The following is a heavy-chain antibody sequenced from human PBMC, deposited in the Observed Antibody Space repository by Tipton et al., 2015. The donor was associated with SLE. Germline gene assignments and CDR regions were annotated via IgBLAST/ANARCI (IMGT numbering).Heavy chain of an antibody. CDR2: IYYSGST. V-gene: IGHV4-59*12. J-gene: IGHJ5*02. Sequence: TLSLTCTVSGGSISSYYWSWIRQPPGKGLEWIGYIYYSGSTNYNPSLKSRATISVDTSRNQFSLKLNSVTAADTAVYYCAKIPFDTWGQGTLVTVSS. CDR1: GGSISSYY. D-gene: IGHD2-2*02. CDR3: AKIPFDT.